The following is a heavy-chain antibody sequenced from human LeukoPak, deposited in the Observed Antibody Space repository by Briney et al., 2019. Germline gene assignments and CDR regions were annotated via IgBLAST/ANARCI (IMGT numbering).Heavy chain of an antibody. Sequence: GGSLRLSCAASGFTFSSYNMNWVRQAPGKGLEWVSYISYSLSTIYYADSVKGRFTISRDNAKNSLYLQMNSLRAEDTAVYYCARDPRTYYYDSGSSVRSDYWGQGTLVTVSS. D-gene: IGHD3-10*01. V-gene: IGHV3-48*04. CDR1: GFTFSSYN. CDR2: ISYSLSTI. J-gene: IGHJ4*01. CDR3: ARDPRTYYYDSGSSVRSDY.